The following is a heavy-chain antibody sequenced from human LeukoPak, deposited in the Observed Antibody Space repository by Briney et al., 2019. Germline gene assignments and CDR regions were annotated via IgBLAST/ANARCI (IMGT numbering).Heavy chain of an antibody. CDR3: ARDRSGYRNAFDY. V-gene: IGHV3-30*04. CDR2: ISYDGSTK. CDR1: GFTFSSYA. D-gene: IGHD3-22*01. Sequence: GGSLRLSCAASGFTFSSYAIHWVRQAPGKGLEWVAAISYDGSTKYYADSVKGRFTISRDNSKNTLFLQMNSLRAEDTALYYCARDRSGYRNAFDYWGQGTLVTVSS. J-gene: IGHJ4*02.